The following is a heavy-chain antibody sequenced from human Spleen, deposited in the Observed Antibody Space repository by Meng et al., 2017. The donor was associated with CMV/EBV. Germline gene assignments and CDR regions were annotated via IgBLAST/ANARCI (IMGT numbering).Heavy chain of an antibody. V-gene: IGHV3-21*01. Sequence: GESLKISCAASGFTFSDDWMNWVRQAPGKGLEWVSSISSSSSYIYYADSVKGRFTISRDNAKNSLYLQMNSLRAEDTAVYYCARDQVVVAGAFDIWGQGTMVTVSS. CDR1: GFTFSDDW. CDR2: ISSSSSYI. CDR3: ARDQVVVAGAFDI. J-gene: IGHJ3*02. D-gene: IGHD2-2*01.